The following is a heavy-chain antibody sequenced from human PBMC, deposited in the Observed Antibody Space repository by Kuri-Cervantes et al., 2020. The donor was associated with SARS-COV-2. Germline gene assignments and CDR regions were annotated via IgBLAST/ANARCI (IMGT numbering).Heavy chain of an antibody. CDR3: VRDGDHWNFDY. CDR1: GFAFNAYA. V-gene: IGHV3-30*04. J-gene: IGHJ4*02. CDR2: ISYDGRKK. D-gene: IGHD1-1*01. Sequence: GGSLRLSCAASGFAFNAYAVHWVRQAPGKGLEWVAVISYDGRKKYYADSVKGRFTLSRDNAKNMLFLQMNSLRAEDTAVYYCVRDGDHWNFDYWGQGTLVTVSS.